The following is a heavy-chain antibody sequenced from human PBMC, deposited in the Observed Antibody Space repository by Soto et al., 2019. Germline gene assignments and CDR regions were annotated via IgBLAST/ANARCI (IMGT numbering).Heavy chain of an antibody. CDR3: ARLHDTAMVDYYGMDV. CDR1: GFTFNIYA. V-gene: IGHV3-23*01. J-gene: IGHJ6*02. D-gene: IGHD5-18*01. CDR2: ISGSGGSM. Sequence: GGSLRLSCAASGFTFNIYAMSWVRQAPGKGLEWVSIISGSGGSMYYADSVKGRFTISRDNSKNTVYLQMNTLRAGDTAVYYCARLHDTAMVDYYGMDVWGQGTTVTVSS.